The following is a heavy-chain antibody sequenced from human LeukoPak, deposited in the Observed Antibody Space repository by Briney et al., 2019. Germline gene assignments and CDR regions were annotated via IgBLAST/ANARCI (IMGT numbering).Heavy chain of an antibody. J-gene: IGHJ3*02. CDR3: ARRYSRGPNYYDSSGYYPRRAFDI. Sequence: SETLSLTCTVSGGSISSSSYYWGWIRQPPGKGLEWIGSIYYSGITYYNPSLKSRVTISVDTSENQFSLKLSSVTAADTAVYYCARRYSRGPNYYDSSGYYPRRAFDIWGQGTMVTVSS. V-gene: IGHV4-39*01. CDR2: IYYSGIT. CDR1: GGSISSSSYY. D-gene: IGHD3-22*01.